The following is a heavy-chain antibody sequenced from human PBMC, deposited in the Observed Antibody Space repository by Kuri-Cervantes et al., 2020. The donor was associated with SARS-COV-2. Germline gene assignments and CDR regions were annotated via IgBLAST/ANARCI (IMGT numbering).Heavy chain of an antibody. V-gene: IGHV4-59*01. CDR1: GGSFSGYY. CDR3: AKAESGSSNPYFDS. CDR2: VPYTGNT. Sequence: SETLSLTCAVYGGSFSGYYWSWIRQPPGKGLEWIGYVPYTGNTYYHPSLKGRVAVSVETTKNQFSLSLRSVTAADTAVYYCAKAESGSSNPYFDSWGQGTLVTVSS. J-gene: IGHJ4*02. D-gene: IGHD5-12*01.